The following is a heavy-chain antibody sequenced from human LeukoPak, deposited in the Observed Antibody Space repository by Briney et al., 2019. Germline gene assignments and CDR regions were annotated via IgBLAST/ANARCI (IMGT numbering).Heavy chain of an antibody. V-gene: IGHV3-21*01. CDR1: GFTFSSYE. CDR2: ISSSSSYI. Sequence: PGGSLRLSCAASGFTFSSYEMNWVRQAPGKGLEWVSSISSSSSYIYYADSVKGRFTISRDNAKNSLYLQMNSLRAEDTAVYYCARAMTKKDIVVVPAAITTVYYYYMDVWGKGTTVTVSS. CDR3: ARAMTKKDIVVVPAAITTVYYYYMDV. J-gene: IGHJ6*03. D-gene: IGHD2-2*01.